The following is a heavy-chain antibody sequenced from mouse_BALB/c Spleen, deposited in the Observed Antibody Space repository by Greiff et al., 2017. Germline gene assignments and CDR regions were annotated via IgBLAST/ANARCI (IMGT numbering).Heavy chain of an antibody. CDR2: INPDSSTI. Sequence: EVKVVESGGGLVQPGGSLKLSCAASGFDFSRYWMSWVRQAPGKGLEWIGEINPDSSTINYTPSLKDKFIISRDNAKNTLYLQMSKVRSEDTDLYYCARAGGFLYAIDYWGQGTSVTVSS. J-gene: IGHJ4*01. CDR1: GFDFSRYW. CDR3: ARAGGFLYAIDY. V-gene: IGHV4-1*02. D-gene: IGHD3-1*01.